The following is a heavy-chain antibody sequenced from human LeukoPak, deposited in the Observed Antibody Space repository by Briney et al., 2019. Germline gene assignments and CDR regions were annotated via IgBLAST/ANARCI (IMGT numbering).Heavy chain of an antibody. V-gene: IGHV3-48*01. Sequence: GGSLRLSCAASGFTFSSYSMNWVRQAPGKGLEWVSYISSSSSTIYYADSVKGRFTISRDNANNSLYLQMNSLRAEDTAVYYCARGPGQWELLNAFDIWGQGTMVTVSS. CDR1: GFTFSSYS. J-gene: IGHJ3*02. CDR3: ARGPGQWELLNAFDI. D-gene: IGHD1-26*01. CDR2: ISSSSSTI.